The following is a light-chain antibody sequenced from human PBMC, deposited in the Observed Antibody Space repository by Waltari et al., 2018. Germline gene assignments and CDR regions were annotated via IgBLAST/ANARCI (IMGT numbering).Light chain of an antibody. CDR2: KSS. Sequence: DIEMTQSPSTLSASVGDRVTITCRASQSLNNWLAWYQQTPGRAPKLLITKSSSLESGVPGRFSGSGSGTEFTLTINSLQPEDFATYYCQQYRILPWTFGQGTKVEIK. V-gene: IGKV1-5*03. CDR3: QQYRILPWT. J-gene: IGKJ1*01. CDR1: QSLNNW.